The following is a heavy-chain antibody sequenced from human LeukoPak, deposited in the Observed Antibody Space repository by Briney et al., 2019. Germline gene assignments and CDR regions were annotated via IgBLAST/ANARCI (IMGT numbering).Heavy chain of an antibody. D-gene: IGHD3-10*01. CDR1: GGSISSYY. CDR2: IYYSGST. Sequence: SETLSLTCTVSGGSISSYYWSWIRQPPGKGLEWIGYIYYSGSTNYNPSLKSRVTISVDTSKNQFSLKLSSVTAADTAVYCCARDLYMSSGSYYGYYYYGMDVWGQGTTVTVSS. CDR3: ARDLYMSSGSYYGYYYYGMDV. J-gene: IGHJ6*02. V-gene: IGHV4-59*01.